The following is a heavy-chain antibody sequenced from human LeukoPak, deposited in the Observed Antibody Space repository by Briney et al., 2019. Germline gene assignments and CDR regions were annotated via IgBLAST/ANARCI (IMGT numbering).Heavy chain of an antibody. J-gene: IGHJ5*02. CDR2: IYYSGST. CDR1: GGSISSYY. V-gene: IGHV4-59*01. Sequence: SETLSLTCTVSGGSISSYYWSWIRQPPGKGLEWIGYIYYSGSTNYNPSLKSPVTISVDTSKNQFSLKLSSVTAADTAVYYCARDLRYYYGSGSPENWFDPWGQGTLVTVSS. D-gene: IGHD3-10*01. CDR3: ARDLRYYYGSGSPENWFDP.